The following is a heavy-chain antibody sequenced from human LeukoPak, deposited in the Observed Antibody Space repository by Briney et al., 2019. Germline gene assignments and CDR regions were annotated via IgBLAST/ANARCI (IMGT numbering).Heavy chain of an antibody. V-gene: IGHV4-34*01. CDR3: ARQRKSPDVLRFDY. J-gene: IGHJ4*02. Sequence: SETLSLTCAVYGGSFSGYYWSWIRQPPGKGLEWIGEINHSGSTNYNPSLKSRITISVDTPKNEFSLKLSSVTAADTAVYFCARQRKSPDVLRFDYWGQGILVTVSS. CDR2: INHSGST. CDR1: GGSFSGYY. D-gene: IGHD3-10*01.